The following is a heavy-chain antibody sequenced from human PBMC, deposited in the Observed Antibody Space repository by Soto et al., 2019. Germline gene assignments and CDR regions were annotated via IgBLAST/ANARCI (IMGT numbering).Heavy chain of an antibody. J-gene: IGHJ4*02. CDR1: GGTFSSYP. CDR2: IIPILGIA. CDR3: ASIRYFDWLSSGPFDY. V-gene: IGHV1-69*02. D-gene: IGHD3-9*01. Sequence: QVQLVQSGAEVKKPGSSVKVSCKASGGTFSSYPISWVRQAPGQGLEWMGRIIPILGIANYAQKFQGRVTITADKSTSTAYMELSSLRSEDTAVYYCASIRYFDWLSSGPFDYWGQGTLVTVSS.